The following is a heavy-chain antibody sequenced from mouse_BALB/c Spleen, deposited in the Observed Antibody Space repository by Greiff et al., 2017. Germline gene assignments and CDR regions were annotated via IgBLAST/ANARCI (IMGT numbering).Heavy chain of an antibody. Sequence: VQLVESGPELKKPGETVKISCKASGYTFTNYGMNWVKQAPGKGLKWMGWINTYTGEPTYADDFKGRFAFSLETSASTAYLQINNLKNEDMATYFCARGLSLLRPPAMDYWGQGTSVTVSS. D-gene: IGHD1-2*01. CDR3: ARGLSLLRPPAMDY. CDR2: INTYTGEP. V-gene: IGHV9-1*02. CDR1: GYTFTNYG. J-gene: IGHJ4*01.